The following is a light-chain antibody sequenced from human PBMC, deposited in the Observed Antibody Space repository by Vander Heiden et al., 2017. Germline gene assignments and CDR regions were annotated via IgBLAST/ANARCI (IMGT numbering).Light chain of an antibody. CDR3: QQTENFPEA. CDR1: QYSSSW. V-gene: IGKV1-12*01. Sequence: DIQMTQSPSFVSASVGDRVTISCRASQYSSSWLAWYQQKPGEAPKLLISDASRLQDEVPPRFSGSGSGTEFTLTISSLQPEDSASYYCQQTENFPEAFGQGTKVEVK. J-gene: IGKJ1*01. CDR2: DAS.